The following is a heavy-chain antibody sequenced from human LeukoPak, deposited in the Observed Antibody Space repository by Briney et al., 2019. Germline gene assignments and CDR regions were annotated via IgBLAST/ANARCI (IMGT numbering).Heavy chain of an antibody. CDR3: ARALKGSGYYALIDY. CDR2: ISSSRSTI. V-gene: IGHV3-48*01. J-gene: IGHJ4*02. D-gene: IGHD3-3*01. Sequence: GGSLRLSCAASGFTFSSYSMNWVRQAPGKGLEWVSYISSSRSTIYYADSVKGRFTISRDNAKNSLYLQMNSLRAEDTAVYYCARALKGSGYYALIDYWGQGTLVTVSS. CDR1: GFTFSSYS.